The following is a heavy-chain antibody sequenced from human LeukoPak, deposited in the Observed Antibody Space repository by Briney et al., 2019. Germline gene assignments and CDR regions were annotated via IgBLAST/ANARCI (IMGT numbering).Heavy chain of an antibody. CDR1: GFIFTNYA. CDR3: AKYANYYDSSGYYRDDAFDI. D-gene: IGHD3-22*01. J-gene: IGHJ3*02. Sequence: GGSLRLSCAASGFIFTNYAMSWVRQAPGKGLEWLSAINLSGDSTYYTDSVKGRFTISRDNSKNTLYLQMNSLRAEDTAVYYCAKYANYYDSSGYYRDDAFDIWGQGTMVTVSS. V-gene: IGHV3-23*01. CDR2: INLSGDST.